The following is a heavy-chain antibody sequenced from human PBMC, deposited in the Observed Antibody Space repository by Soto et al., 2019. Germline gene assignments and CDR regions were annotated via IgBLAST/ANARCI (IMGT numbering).Heavy chain of an antibody. CDR3: ARRSYGSGRGYYYGMDV. CDR1: GGSISSSSYY. CDR2: IYYSGST. V-gene: IGHV4-39*01. D-gene: IGHD3-10*01. Sequence: LSLTCTVSGGSISSSSYYWGWIRQPPGKGLEWIGSIYYSGSTYYNPSLKSRVTISVDTSKNQFSLKLSSVTAADTAVYYCARRSYGSGRGYYYGMDVWGQGTTVTFS. J-gene: IGHJ6*02.